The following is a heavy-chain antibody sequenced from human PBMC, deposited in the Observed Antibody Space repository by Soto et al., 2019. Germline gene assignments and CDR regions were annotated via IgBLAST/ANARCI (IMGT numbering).Heavy chain of an antibody. Sequence: EVHLVESGGGSVQPGGSLKLSCAGSGFAFSSYWIHWVRQVPGKGLVWVSRINGDGSTTSYADSVRGRFTISRDNAKDTLYLQMNSLRDEDTAVYYCARVGQGRYYFDYWGQGTLVTVSS. CDR3: ARVGQGRYYFDY. CDR2: INGDGSTT. J-gene: IGHJ4*02. CDR1: GFAFSSYW. V-gene: IGHV3-74*01.